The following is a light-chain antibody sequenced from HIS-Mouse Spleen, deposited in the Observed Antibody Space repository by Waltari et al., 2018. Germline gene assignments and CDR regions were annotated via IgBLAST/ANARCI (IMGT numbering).Light chain of an antibody. CDR3: YSTYCSGNHRV. CDR1: ALPNKY. CDR2: DDG. V-gene: IGLV3-10*01. Sequence: SYALTQLPSVSVSPAQKASITSPGGALPNKYAYWYQQKSGQAPVLVINDDGKRPSGIPERFSGSSSGTMATLTISGAQVEDEADYYCYSTYCSGNHRVFGGGTKLTVL. J-gene: IGLJ3*02.